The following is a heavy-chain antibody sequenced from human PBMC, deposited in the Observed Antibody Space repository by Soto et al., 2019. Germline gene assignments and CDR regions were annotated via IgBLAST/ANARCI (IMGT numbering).Heavy chain of an antibody. CDR3: ARSSRATVVGAPDY. D-gene: IGHD6-19*01. Sequence: QMQLVESGGGVVQPGRSLRLSCVASGFSFSNHGMHWVRQAPGKGLEWVAVITYDGSNKDYVESVKGRFTISRDNSKNSLYLQLDSLWVAETAVFYCARSSRATVVGAPDYWGQGTLVTVSS. J-gene: IGHJ4*02. CDR1: GFSFSNHG. CDR2: ITYDGSNK. V-gene: IGHV3-30*03.